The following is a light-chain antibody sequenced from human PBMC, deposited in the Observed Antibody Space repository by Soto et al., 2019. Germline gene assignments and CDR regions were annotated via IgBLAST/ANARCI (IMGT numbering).Light chain of an antibody. Sequence: EIVLTQSPATLSLSPGERATLSCRASQSVSSYLAWYQQKPGQAPRLLIYDASNRATGIPARFSGSGSGTDFTLSLSSLEPADFAVYYFQQGSDWPSTFGGGTKVQIK. CDR1: QSVSSY. J-gene: IGKJ4*01. CDR2: DAS. CDR3: QQGSDWPST. V-gene: IGKV3-11*01.